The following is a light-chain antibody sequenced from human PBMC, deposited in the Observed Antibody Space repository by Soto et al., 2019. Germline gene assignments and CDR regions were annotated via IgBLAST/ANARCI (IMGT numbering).Light chain of an antibody. V-gene: IGKV3-11*01. Sequence: EIVLNQSPGTLSLSPGERATLSCRASQSVSSYLAWYQQRPGQAPRLLIYDASNRATGIPARFSGSGSGTDFTLTISSLEPEDFAVYYCQQRSNWPTFGQGTRLEV. CDR2: DAS. J-gene: IGKJ5*01. CDR3: QQRSNWPT. CDR1: QSVSSY.